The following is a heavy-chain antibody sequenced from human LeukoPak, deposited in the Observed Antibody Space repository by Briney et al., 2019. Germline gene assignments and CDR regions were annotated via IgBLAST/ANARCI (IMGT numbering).Heavy chain of an antibody. CDR1: GYTFTSYD. J-gene: IGHJ6*03. V-gene: IGHV1-8*03. CDR3: ARGRVVAATFTYYYYMDI. CDR2: MKPKSGNT. Sequence: GASVKVSCKASGYTFTSYDINWVRQAPGQGIERMGWMKPKSGNTGYAQKFQGRVTITRNTSISTVYMELSSLRSEDTAVYDCARGRVVAATFTYYYYMDIWGKGTTVTVSS. D-gene: IGHD2-15*01.